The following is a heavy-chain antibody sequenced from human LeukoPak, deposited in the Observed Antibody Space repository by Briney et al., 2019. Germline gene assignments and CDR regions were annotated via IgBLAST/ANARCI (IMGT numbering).Heavy chain of an antibody. CDR3: ARPGDIVVVPAAIVPSDYYMDV. V-gene: IGHV3-23*01. D-gene: IGHD2-2*01. CDR2: ISGSAVST. J-gene: IGHJ6*03. Sequence: GGSLRLSCAASGFTLSSYAMSWVRQAPGKGLEWVSAISGSAVSTYYADSVKGRFTISRDNAKNSLYLQMNSLRAEDTAVYYCARPGDIVVVPAAIVPSDYYMDVWGKGTTVTISS. CDR1: GFTLSSYA.